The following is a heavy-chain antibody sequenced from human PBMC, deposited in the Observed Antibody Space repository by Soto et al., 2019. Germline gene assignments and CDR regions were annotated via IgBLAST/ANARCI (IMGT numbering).Heavy chain of an antibody. CDR3: ARAYDFWSGYYPTTRYYSGLDV. CDR1: GGCISSYY. CDR2: IYYSGST. V-gene: IGHV4-59*01. D-gene: IGHD3-3*01. Sequence: PSESLSLTCTVSGGCISSYYWSWIRQPPGKGLEWIGYIYYSGSTNYNPSLKSRVTISVDPSKNQFSLKLSSVTAAGTAVYYCARAYDFWSGYYPTTRYYSGLDVCGQGTTVTVSS. J-gene: IGHJ6*02.